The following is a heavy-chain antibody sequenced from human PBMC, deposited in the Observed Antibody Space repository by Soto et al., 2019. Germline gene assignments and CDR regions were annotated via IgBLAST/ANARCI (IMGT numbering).Heavy chain of an antibody. V-gene: IGHV4-59*01. CDR1: GVSISSYY. Sequence: SETLSLTCTVSGVSISSYYWSWIRQPPGKGLEWIWDIVYTGGTNYNPSLKSRVTISVDTSKNQFSLTLTSVTAADTAVYYCASGYYEKIIWGVPEYFQHWSQGTLVTVSS. CDR2: IVYTGGT. D-gene: IGHD3-22*01. CDR3: ASGYYEKIIWGVPEYFQH. J-gene: IGHJ1*01.